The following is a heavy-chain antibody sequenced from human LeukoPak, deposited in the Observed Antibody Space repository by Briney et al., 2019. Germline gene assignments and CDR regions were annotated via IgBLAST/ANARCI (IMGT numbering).Heavy chain of an antibody. D-gene: IGHD2-15*01. Sequence: GASVKVSCKASGYTFTSYDINWVRQATGQGLERMGWMNPNSGNTGYAQKFQGRVTMTRNTSISTAYMELSSLRSEDTAVYYCARGGVVAAPYYYYYGMDVWGQGTTVTVSS. V-gene: IGHV1-8*01. J-gene: IGHJ6*02. CDR3: ARGGVVAAPYYYYYGMDV. CDR2: MNPNSGNT. CDR1: GYTFTSYD.